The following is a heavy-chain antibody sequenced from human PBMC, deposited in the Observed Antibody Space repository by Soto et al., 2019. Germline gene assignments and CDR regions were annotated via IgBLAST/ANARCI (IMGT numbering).Heavy chain of an antibody. Sequence: QVQLQESGPGLVKPSETLSLSCTGFGGSIASSSWYWGGIRQPPGRGLEWIGTIYYSGSTYYNPSLQSRVTISVETSENQFSLKLRSMTATDTAVYYCARGRPRDSSEIWGQGTRVTVSS. V-gene: IGHV4-39*01. D-gene: IGHD6-6*01. CDR1: GGSIASSSWY. J-gene: IGHJ3*02. CDR2: IYYSGST. CDR3: ARGRPRDSSEI.